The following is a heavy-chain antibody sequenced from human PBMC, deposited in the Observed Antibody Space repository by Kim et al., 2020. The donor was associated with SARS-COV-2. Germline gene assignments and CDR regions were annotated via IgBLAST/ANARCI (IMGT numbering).Heavy chain of an antibody. J-gene: IGHJ4*02. CDR1: GFTFSSYG. CDR2: IWYDGSNK. D-gene: IGHD3-22*01. CDR3: AKDGSYYDSSGYYY. V-gene: IGHV3-33*06. Sequence: GGSLRLSCAASGFTFSSYGMHWVRQAPGKGLEWVAVIWYDGSNKYYADSVKGRFTISRDNSKNTLYLQMNSLRAEDTAVYHCAKDGSYYDSSGYYYWGQGTLVTVSS.